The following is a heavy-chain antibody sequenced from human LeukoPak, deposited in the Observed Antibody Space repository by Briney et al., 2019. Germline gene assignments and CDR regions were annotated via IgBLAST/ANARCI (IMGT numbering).Heavy chain of an antibody. Sequence: GASVKVSCKASGYTFTSYGISWVRQAPGQGLEWMGWISAYNGNTNYAQKLQGRVTMTTDTSTSTAYMELRSLRSDDTAVYYWARDYRRHYYDSSGYSHFQPGGQGTLVTVSS. J-gene: IGHJ1*01. CDR3: ARDYRRHYYDSSGYSHFQP. CDR1: GYTFTSYG. D-gene: IGHD3-22*01. CDR2: ISAYNGNT. V-gene: IGHV1-18*01.